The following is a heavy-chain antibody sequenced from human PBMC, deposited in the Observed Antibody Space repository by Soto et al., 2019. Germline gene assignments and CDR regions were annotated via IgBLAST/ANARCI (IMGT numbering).Heavy chain of an antibody. CDR3: AREVQVHTPAFVY. D-gene: IGHD3-10*01. V-gene: IGHV1-69*19. CDR1: GGTFNTYA. Sequence: QVQLVQSGAEMQKPGSSVKVSCQSSGGTFNTYAMNWVRQAPGQGPEWMGEISPMFGAANYAPQFQGRVTITADESTGTSYMQLSSLTSEDTALYFCAREVQVHTPAFVYWGQGTLVTVSS. CDR2: ISPMFGAA. J-gene: IGHJ4*02.